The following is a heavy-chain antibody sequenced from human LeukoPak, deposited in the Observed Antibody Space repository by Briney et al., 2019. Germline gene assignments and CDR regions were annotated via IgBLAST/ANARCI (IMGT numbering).Heavy chain of an antibody. D-gene: IGHD3-22*01. V-gene: IGHV1-24*01. CDR2: FDPEDGET. J-gene: IGHJ4*02. Sequence: ASVKVSCKVSGYTLTELSMHWVRQAPGKGLEWMGGFDPEDGETIYAQKFQGRVTMTEDTSTDTAYMELSSLRSEDTAVYYCATGRYYDSSGYYNFDYWGQGTLVTVSS. CDR3: ATGRYYDSSGYYNFDY. CDR1: GYTLTELS.